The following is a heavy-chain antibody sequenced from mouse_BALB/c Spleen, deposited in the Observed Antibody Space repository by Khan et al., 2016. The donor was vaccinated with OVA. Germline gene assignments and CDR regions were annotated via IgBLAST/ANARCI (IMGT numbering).Heavy chain of an antibody. V-gene: IGHV9-1*02. J-gene: IGHJ1*01. CDR2: INTYTGEP. CDR1: GYTFTNYG. Sequence: QFQLVQSGPELKKPGETVKISCKASGYTFTNYGMNWVKQAPGKGLKWMGWINTYTGEPTHTDDFKGRFAFSLETSASTAYLQINNLKNEDMATYFCARGASYWYFDVWGAGTTVTVSS. CDR3: ARGASYWYFDV.